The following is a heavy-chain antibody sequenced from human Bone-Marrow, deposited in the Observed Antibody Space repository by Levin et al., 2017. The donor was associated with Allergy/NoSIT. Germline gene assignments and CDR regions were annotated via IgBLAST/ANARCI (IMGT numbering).Heavy chain of an antibody. CDR1: GFTFRTYD. CDR3: VRDGDILTGSGRFGMDV. J-gene: IGHJ6*02. V-gene: IGHV3-13*01. Sequence: RSGGSLRLSCAASGFTFRTYDMHWVRQGPGKGLEWVSGISTNGDTHYPGSVKGRFTISRDNAKNSLYLQMDSLRVGDTAVYYCVRDGDILTGSGRFGMDVWGQGTTVTVSS. CDR2: ISTNGDT. D-gene: IGHD3-9*01.